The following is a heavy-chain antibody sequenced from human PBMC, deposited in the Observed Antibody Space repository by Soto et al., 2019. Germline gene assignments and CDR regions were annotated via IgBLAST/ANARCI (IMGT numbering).Heavy chain of an antibody. D-gene: IGHD6-6*01. CDR3: ARDVHSRSSFSYYYYGMDV. CDR1: GDSVSSNSAA. V-gene: IGHV6-1*01. Sequence: PSQTLSLTCAISGDSVSSNSAAWNWIRQSPSRGLEWLGRTYYRSKWYNDYAVSVKSRITINPDTSKNQFSLQLNSVTPEDTAVYYCARDVHSRSSFSYYYYGMDVWGQGTTVTVSS. CDR2: TYYRSKWYN. J-gene: IGHJ6*02.